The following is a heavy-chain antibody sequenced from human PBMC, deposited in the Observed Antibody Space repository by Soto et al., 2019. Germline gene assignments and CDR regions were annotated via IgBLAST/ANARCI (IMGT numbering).Heavy chain of an antibody. J-gene: IGHJ3*02. V-gene: IGHV4-30-2*01. Sequence: QLQLQESGSGLVKPSQTLSLTCAVSGGSISSGGYSWSWIRQPPGKGLEWIGYIYHSGTIYYNPSLKSRVTMSIDRSKNQFSLRLSSVTAADTAMYYCARFPVREAFYIWGQGTMVTVSS. CDR1: GGSISSGGYS. CDR3: ARFPVREAFYI. CDR2: IYHSGTI.